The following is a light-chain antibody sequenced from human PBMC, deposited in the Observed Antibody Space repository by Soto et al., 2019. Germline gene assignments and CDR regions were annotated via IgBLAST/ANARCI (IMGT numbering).Light chain of an antibody. Sequence: QSVLTQPPSASGTPGQRVTISCSGSSSNIGSNSVNWYQQFPGTAPKLPIYSNNQRPSGVPDRFSGSKSGTSASLAISGLQSEDEADYYCAAWDDSLNVVIFGGGTKVTVL. CDR2: SNN. CDR3: AAWDDSLNVVI. J-gene: IGLJ2*01. CDR1: SSNIGSNS. V-gene: IGLV1-44*01.